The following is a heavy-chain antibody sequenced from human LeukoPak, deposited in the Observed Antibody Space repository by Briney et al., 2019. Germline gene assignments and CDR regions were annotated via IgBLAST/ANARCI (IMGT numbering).Heavy chain of an antibody. D-gene: IGHD3-9*01. CDR1: GGTFSSYA. J-gene: IGHJ6*02. CDR3: ARAYFYDILTAYGMDV. CDR2: IIPILGIA. V-gene: IGHV1-69*04. Sequence: SVKVSCKASGGTFSSYAISWVRQAPGQGLEWMGRIIPILGIANYAQKFQGRVTITADKSTSTAYMELSSLRSEDTAVYYCARAYFYDILTAYGMDVWGQGTTVTVSS.